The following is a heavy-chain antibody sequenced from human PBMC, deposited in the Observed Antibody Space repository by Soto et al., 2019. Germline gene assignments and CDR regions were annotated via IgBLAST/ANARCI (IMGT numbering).Heavy chain of an antibody. J-gene: IGHJ6*02. CDR3: GGVHMVGGGGTYYYYGMDV. D-gene: IGHD3-10*01. CDR2: ISYDGSNK. V-gene: IGHV3-30-3*01. Sequence: QVQLVESGGGVVQPGRSLRLSCAASGFTFSSYAMHWVRQAPGKGLEWVAVISYDGSNKYYADSVKGRFTISRDNSKNTLYLQINSLRAEDTAVYYCGGVHMVGGGGTYYYYGMDVWGQGTTVTVSS. CDR1: GFTFSSYA.